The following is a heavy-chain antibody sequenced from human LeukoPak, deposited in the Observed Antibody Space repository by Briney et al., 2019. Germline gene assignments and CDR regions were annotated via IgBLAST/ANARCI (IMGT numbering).Heavy chain of an antibody. CDR2: ISSSSSYI. J-gene: IGHJ4*02. CDR1: GLTFSSYS. V-gene: IGHV3-21*06. Sequence: PGGSLRLSXAASGLTFSSYSMNWVRQAPGKGLEWVSSISSSSSYIYHADSIKGRFTISRDNANNFLYLQMNSLRAEDTAVYYCATETNGRHYDYWGQGTLLTVSS. CDR3: ATETNGRHYDY. D-gene: IGHD1-14*01.